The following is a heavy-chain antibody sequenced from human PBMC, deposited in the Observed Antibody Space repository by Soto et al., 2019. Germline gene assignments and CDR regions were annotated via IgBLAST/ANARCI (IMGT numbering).Heavy chain of an antibody. CDR1: GYSFTSYW. Sequence: PGETLKISCKGSGYSFTSYWIGWVRQMPGKGLEWMGIIYPGDSDTRYSPSFQGQVTISADKSISTAYLQWSSLKASDTAMYYCARMYYYDSSGYKYGMDVWGQGTTVTVSS. J-gene: IGHJ6*02. V-gene: IGHV5-51*01. CDR3: ARMYYYDSSGYKYGMDV. D-gene: IGHD3-22*01. CDR2: IYPGDSDT.